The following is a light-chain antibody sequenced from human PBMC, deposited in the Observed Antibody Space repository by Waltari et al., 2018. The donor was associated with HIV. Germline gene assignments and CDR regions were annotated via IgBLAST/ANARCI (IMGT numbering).Light chain of an antibody. J-gene: IGKJ1*01. CDR2: SAS. CDR3: QQLHTYPRT. CDR1: QDISSD. V-gene: IGKV1-9*01. Sequence: IQLTQSPSFVSASVGDRVNISCRASQDISSDLAWYQHRSGRAPKLLIHSASTLQSGVPSSFSGRGSGTEFTLTSISLQAEDLATYYCQQLHTYPRTFGPGTKVEVK.